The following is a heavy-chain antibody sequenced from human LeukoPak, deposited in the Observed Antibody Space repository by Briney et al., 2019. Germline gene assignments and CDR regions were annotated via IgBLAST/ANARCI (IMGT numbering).Heavy chain of an antibody. CDR2: IYYGVPT. Sequence: PSETLSLTCTASGAPISRFYWNWVRQPPGKGLEWIGNIYYGVPTFFNPSLKSRVTLSVDTSKTQFSLQLASVTAADTAVYYCVQTTGWPGFDYWGQGILVTVSS. CDR3: VQTTGWPGFDY. CDR1: GAPISRFY. D-gene: IGHD6-19*01. J-gene: IGHJ4*02. V-gene: IGHV4-59*08.